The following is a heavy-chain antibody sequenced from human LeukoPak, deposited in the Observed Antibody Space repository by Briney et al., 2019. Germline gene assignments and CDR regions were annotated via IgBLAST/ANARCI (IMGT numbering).Heavy chain of an antibody. D-gene: IGHD2-21*01. CDR1: GDSISSSNCY. CDR2: IYFSGGT. V-gene: IGHV4-39*07. J-gene: IGHJ3*02. CDR3: ARVELQIDAFDI. Sequence: SETLSLTCTVSGDSISSSNCYWGWIRQPPGKGLEWIGSIYFSGGTYYNASLKSRVTISVDTSKNQFSLKLSSVTAADTAVYYCARVELQIDAFDIWGQGTMVTVSS.